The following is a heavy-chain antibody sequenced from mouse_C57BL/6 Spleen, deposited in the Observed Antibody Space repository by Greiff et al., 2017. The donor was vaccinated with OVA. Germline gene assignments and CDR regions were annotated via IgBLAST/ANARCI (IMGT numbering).Heavy chain of an antibody. V-gene: IGHV5-16*01. CDR3: ARAAYDQAWFAY. CDR1: GFTFSDYY. Sequence: DVMLVESEGGLVQPGSSMKLSCTASGFTFSDYYMAWVRQVPEKGLEWVANINYDGSSTYYLDSLKSRFIISRDNAKNILYLQMSSLKSEDTATYYCARAAYDQAWFAYWGQGTLVTVSA. J-gene: IGHJ3*01. CDR2: INYDGSST. D-gene: IGHD6-5*01.